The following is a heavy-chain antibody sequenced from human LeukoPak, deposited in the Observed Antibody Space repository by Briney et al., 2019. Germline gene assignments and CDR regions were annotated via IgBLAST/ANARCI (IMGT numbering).Heavy chain of an antibody. J-gene: IGHJ4*02. CDR3: ASDCGGDCYSDLIGVY. Sequence: GASVKVSCKASGYTFTSYGISGVRQAPGQGLEGMGWIGAYNGNTNYAQKLQGRVTMTRDTSTSTVYMELSSLRAEDTAVYYCASDCGGDCYSDLIGVYWGQGTLVTVSS. V-gene: IGHV1-18*01. D-gene: IGHD2-21*02. CDR1: GYTFTSYG. CDR2: IGAYNGNT.